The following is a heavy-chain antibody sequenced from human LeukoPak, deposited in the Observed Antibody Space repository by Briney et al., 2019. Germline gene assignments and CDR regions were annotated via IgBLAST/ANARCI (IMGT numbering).Heavy chain of an antibody. CDR3: ARVNTMIVVVS. Sequence: PSETLSLTRTVSGGSISSGGYYWSWIRQHPGKGLEWIGYIYYSGSTYYNPSLKSRVTISVDTSKNQFSLKLSSVTAADTAVYYCARVNTMIVVVSWGQGTLVTVSS. V-gene: IGHV4-31*03. CDR2: IYYSGST. CDR1: GGSISSGGYY. D-gene: IGHD3-22*01. J-gene: IGHJ4*02.